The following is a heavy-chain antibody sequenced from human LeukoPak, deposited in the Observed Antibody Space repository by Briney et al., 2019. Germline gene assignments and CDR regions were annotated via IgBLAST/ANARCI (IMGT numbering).Heavy chain of an antibody. D-gene: IGHD1-26*01. V-gene: IGHV3-30*04. CDR1: ASIFSTSA. CDR3: ARARSGYYFDY. CDR2: LSFDGSSE. J-gene: IGHJ4*02. Sequence: GGSLRLSCADSASIFSTSAMHWVRQAPGKGLEWVAVLSFDGSSENYADSVRGRFSISRDNSKKTLYLQMNTLRDEDTAVYYCARARSGYYFDYWGQGTLVTVSS.